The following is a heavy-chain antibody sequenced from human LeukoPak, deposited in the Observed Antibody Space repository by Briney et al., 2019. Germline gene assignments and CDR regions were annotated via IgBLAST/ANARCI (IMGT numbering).Heavy chain of an antibody. D-gene: IGHD4-17*01. CDR3: TKDPNGDYVGAFDP. V-gene: IGHV3-23*01. CDR2: ITGSHGRT. CDR1: GFTFSSFA. J-gene: IGHJ5*02. Sequence: GGSLRPSCEASGFTFSSFAITWVRQAPGKGLEWVSSITGSHGRTYNTDSVKGRFTISRDNSQNTLYLQMNSLRAEDTAVYYCTKDPNGDYVGAFDPWGQGTLVTVSS.